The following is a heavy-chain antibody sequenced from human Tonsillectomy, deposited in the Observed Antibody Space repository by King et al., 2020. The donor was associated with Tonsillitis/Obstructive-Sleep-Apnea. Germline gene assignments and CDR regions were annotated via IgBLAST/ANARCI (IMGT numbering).Heavy chain of an antibody. CDR2: IYVDDDK. CDR3: AHRLPGDFSSGFDY. CDR1: VVSLSTNGVG. D-gene: IGHD3-3*01. Sequence: ITLKESGPTLVKPTQTLTLTCTFSVVSLSTNGVGVGWIRQPPGKALEWLALIYVDDDKRYSPYLKSRYTITKDTSKNPVVLTMTNMDPVDTATYYCAHRLPGDFSSGFDYWGQGTLGTVSS. J-gene: IGHJ4*02. V-gene: IGHV2-5*02.